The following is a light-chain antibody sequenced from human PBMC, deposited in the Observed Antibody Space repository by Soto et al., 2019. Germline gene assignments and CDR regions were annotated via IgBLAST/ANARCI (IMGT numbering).Light chain of an antibody. CDR2: KTS. CDR3: QQNQNAWT. CDR1: QSISSW. J-gene: IGKJ1*01. Sequence: DIQVTQSPSTLSASVGDTVTITCRASQSISSWLAWYQQKPGKAPKLLIYKTSGLESGVPSRFSGSGSGTEFTPTSSSLQPDDFASYYCQQNQNAWTFGQGTRVEIK. V-gene: IGKV1-5*03.